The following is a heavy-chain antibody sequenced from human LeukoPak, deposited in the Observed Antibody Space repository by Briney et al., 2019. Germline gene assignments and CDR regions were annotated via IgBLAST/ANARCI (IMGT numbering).Heavy chain of an antibody. J-gene: IGHJ4*02. D-gene: IGHD6-19*01. CDR1: GFTFSSYA. CDR2: ISGSGGST. Sequence: GGSLRLSCAASGFTFSSYAMHWVRQAPGKGLEWVSAISGSGGSTYYADSVKGRFTISRDNSKNTLYLQMNSLRAEDTAVYYCAKGRAVADYFDYWGQGTLVTVSS. CDR3: AKGRAVADYFDY. V-gene: IGHV3-23*01.